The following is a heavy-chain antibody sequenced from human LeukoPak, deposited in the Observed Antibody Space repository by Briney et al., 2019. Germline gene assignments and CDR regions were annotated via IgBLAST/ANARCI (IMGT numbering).Heavy chain of an antibody. CDR3: AKDVVVVPAPSYYYYGMDV. CDR1: GFTFSSYG. Sequence: PGGSLRLSCAASGFTFSSYGMHWVRQAPGKGLEWVAVISYDGSNKYYADSVKGRFTISRDNSKNTLYLQMNSLRAEDTAVYYCAKDVVVVPAPSYYYYGMDVWGQGTTVTVSS. CDR2: ISYDGSNK. J-gene: IGHJ6*02. D-gene: IGHD2-2*01. V-gene: IGHV3-30*18.